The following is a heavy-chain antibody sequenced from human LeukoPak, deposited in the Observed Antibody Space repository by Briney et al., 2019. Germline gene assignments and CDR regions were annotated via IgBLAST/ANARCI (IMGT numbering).Heavy chain of an antibody. CDR1: GGSFSGYY. CDR2: INHSGST. J-gene: IGHJ4*02. CDR3: ARRPWMVRGVAIDY. Sequence: SSETLSLTCAVYGGSFSGYYWSWIRQPPGKGLEWIGEINHSGSTNYNPSLKSRVTISVDTSKNQFSLKLSSVTAADTAVYYCARRPWMVRGVAIDYWGQGTLVTVSS. D-gene: IGHD3-10*01. V-gene: IGHV4-34*01.